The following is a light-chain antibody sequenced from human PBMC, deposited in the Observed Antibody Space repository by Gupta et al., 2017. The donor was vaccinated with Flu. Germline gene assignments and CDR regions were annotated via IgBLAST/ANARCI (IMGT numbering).Light chain of an antibody. CDR1: YM. CDR2: YKSDSNK. Sequence: YMIYWYHQNPWIPPQYRLRYKSDSNKQLGSVVPSRFAVSKDASANAVILLISGLQSEDEDDYYCMIWHIGAYVFGPGTKVTVL. CDR3: MIWHIGAYV. J-gene: IGLJ1*01. V-gene: IGLV5-45*01.